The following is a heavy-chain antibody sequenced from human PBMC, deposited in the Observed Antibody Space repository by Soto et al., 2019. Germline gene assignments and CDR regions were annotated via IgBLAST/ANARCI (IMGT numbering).Heavy chain of an antibody. V-gene: IGHV4-61*01. J-gene: IGHJ4*02. D-gene: IGHD3-3*01. CDR3: ASDFAYFDS. Sequence: PSETLSLTCTVSGGSFKSGSYSWSWIRQPPGKGLEWIGYVYHTGRTSYHPSLKSRVAISMDTSKNQFSLNLDSVTAADTAVYFCASDFAYFDSWGQGTLVTVSS. CDR2: VYHTGRT. CDR1: GGSFKSGSYS.